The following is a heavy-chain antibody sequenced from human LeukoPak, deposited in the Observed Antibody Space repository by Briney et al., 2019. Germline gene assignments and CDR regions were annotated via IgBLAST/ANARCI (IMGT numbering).Heavy chain of an antibody. CDR1: GYTFTGYY. D-gene: IGHD3-3*01. Sequence: ASVKVSCKASGYTFTGYYMHWVRQAPGQGLEWMGWINPDSGGTDYAQKFQGRVTMTRDTSITTAYMELSRLTSDDTAVYYCARDLGYSRRYYDFSDWGQGTLVTVSS. J-gene: IGHJ4*02. CDR2: INPDSGGT. CDR3: ARDLGYSRRYYDFSD. V-gene: IGHV1-2*02.